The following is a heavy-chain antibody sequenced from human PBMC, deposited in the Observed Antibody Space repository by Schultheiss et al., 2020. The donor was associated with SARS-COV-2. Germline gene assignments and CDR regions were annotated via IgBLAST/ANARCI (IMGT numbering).Heavy chain of an antibody. CDR3: ARLEFNSWSYNWFDP. V-gene: IGHV1-69*13. D-gene: IGHD6-13*01. CDR1: GYTFTSYG. CDR2: IIPIFGTA. Sequence: SVKVSCKASGYTFTSYGISWVRQAPGQGLEWMGGIIPIFGTANYAQKFQGRVTITADESTSTAYMELTSLRSEDTAVYYCARLEFNSWSYNWFDPWGQGTLVTVSS. J-gene: IGHJ5*02.